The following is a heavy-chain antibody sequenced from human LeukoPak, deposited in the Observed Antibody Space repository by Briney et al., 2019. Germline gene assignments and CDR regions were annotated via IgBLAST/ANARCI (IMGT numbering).Heavy chain of an antibody. CDR2: ICSGGST. Sequence: GGSLRLSCAASGFTVSSNYMSWVRQAPGKGLEWVSVICSGGSTYYADSVKGRFTISRDNSKNTLYLQMNSLRAEDTAVYYCARGGGGYSYGFSYYWGQGTLVTVSS. D-gene: IGHD5-18*01. V-gene: IGHV3-66*02. CDR1: GFTVSSNY. CDR3: ARGGGGYSYGFSYY. J-gene: IGHJ4*02.